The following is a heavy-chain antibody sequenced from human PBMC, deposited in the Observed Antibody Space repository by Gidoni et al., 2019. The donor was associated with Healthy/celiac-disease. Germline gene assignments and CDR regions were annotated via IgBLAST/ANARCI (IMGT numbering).Heavy chain of an antibody. Sequence: EVQLVATGGGLIQPGGSLRLSCAASGFTVSSNYMSWVRQAPGKGLEWVSVIYSGGSTYYADSVKGRFTISRDNSKNTLYLQMNSLRAEDTAVYYCARTAPGVILPPGYYGMDVWGQGTTVTVSS. V-gene: IGHV3-53*02. D-gene: IGHD3-22*01. CDR2: IYSGGST. J-gene: IGHJ6*02. CDR3: ARTAPGVILPPGYYGMDV. CDR1: GFTVSSNY.